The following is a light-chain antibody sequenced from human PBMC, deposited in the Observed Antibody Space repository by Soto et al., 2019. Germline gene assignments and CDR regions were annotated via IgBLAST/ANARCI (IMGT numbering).Light chain of an antibody. V-gene: IGKV3-15*01. CDR3: QQYNNWPPWT. J-gene: IGKJ1*01. CDR2: GAS. CDR1: QSVSSN. Sequence: EIEMTQSPATLSVSPGERATLSCRASQSVSSNLAWYQQKPVQAPGLLIYGASTRATGIPARFSGSGSGTEFTLTIRSLQSEDFAVYYCQQYNNWPPWTFGQGTKVDIK.